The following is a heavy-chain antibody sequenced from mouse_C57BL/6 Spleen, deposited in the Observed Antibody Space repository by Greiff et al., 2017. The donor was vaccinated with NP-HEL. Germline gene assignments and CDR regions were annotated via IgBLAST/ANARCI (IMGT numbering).Heavy chain of an antibody. CDR2: ISYDGSN. J-gene: IGHJ4*01. CDR1: GYSITSGYY. V-gene: IGHV3-6*01. CDR3: ARGGYDYEGDYYAMDY. D-gene: IGHD2-4*01. Sequence: EVQLVESGPGLVKPSQSLSLTCSVTGYSITSGYYWNWIRQFPGNKLEWMGYISYDGSNNYNPSLKNRISITRDTSKNQFFLKLNSVTTEDTATYYCARGGYDYEGDYYAMDYWGQGTSVTVSS.